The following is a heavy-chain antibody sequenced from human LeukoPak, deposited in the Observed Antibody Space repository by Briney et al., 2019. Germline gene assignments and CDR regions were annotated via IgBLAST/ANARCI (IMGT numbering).Heavy chain of an antibody. D-gene: IGHD6-13*01. Sequence: GGSLRLSCAASGFTFISYGMSWVRQAPGKGLEWVANIKQDGSEKYYVDSVKGRFTISRDNAKNSLYLQMNSLRAEDTAVYYCARAIAAAGTLSYYYYYMDVWGKGTTVTVSS. V-gene: IGHV3-7*01. J-gene: IGHJ6*03. CDR1: GFTFISYG. CDR3: ARAIAAAGTLSYYYYYMDV. CDR2: IKQDGSEK.